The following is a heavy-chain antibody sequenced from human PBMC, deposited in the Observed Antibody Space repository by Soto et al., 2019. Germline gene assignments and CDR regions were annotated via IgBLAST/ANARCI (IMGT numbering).Heavy chain of an antibody. D-gene: IGHD3-10*01. J-gene: IGHJ6*02. CDR3: ARCGDLYGSGSYPFHYYYYYGMDV. CDR2: ILPIFGTA. V-gene: IGHV1-69*06. Sequence: SVKVSCKASGGSFSTSSINWVRQAPGQRPEWMANILPIFGTADYAQKFQGRVTITADKSTNTAYMELRSLLSEDTAVYYCARCGDLYGSGSYPFHYYYYYGMDVWGQGTTVTVSS. CDR1: GGSFSTSS.